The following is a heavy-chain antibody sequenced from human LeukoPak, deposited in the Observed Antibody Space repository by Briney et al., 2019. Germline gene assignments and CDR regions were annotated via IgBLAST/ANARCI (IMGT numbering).Heavy chain of an antibody. J-gene: IGHJ6*02. CDR1: GFTFSSYG. CDR2: IWYDGSNK. Sequence: GGSLRLSCAASGFTFSSYGMHWVRQAPGKGLEWVAVIWYDGSNKYYADSVKGRSTISRDNSKNTLYLQMNSLRAEDTAVYYCAREHPPWSIAPPYGMDVWGQGTTVTVSS. D-gene: IGHD2-8*02. V-gene: IGHV3-33*01. CDR3: AREHPPWSIAPPYGMDV.